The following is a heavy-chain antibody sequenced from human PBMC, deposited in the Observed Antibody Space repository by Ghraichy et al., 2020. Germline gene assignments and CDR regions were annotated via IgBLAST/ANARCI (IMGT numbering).Heavy chain of an antibody. Sequence: GGSLRLSCAASGFTFSTYSMNWVRQAPGKGLEWVSYISSSGSTIYYADSVKGRFTISRDNAKNSLYLQMNSLRAEDTAVYYCAREMMAADAFDIWGQGTMVTVSP. CDR1: GFTFSTYS. V-gene: IGHV3-48*01. CDR3: AREMMAADAFDI. CDR2: ISSSGSTI. D-gene: IGHD5-24*01. J-gene: IGHJ3*02.